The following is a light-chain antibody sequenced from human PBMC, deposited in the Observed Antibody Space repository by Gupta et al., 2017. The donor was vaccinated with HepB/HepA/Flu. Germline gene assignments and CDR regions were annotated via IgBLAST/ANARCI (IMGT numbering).Light chain of an antibody. CDR2: AAS. V-gene: IGKV1-39*01. J-gene: IGKJ2*01. Sequence: DIQMTQSPSSLPASVGDRVTITCRASQSISSNLNWYQQKPGKAPKLLISAASSLQSGVPSRFSGSGSGTDFTLSISSLQAEDFATYYCQQSYGTPYTFGQGSKLEIK. CDR3: QQSYGTPYT. CDR1: QSISSN.